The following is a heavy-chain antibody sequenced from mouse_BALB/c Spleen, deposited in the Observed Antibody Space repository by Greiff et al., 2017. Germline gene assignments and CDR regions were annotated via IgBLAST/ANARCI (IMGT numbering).Heavy chain of an antibody. V-gene: IGHV5-17*02. Sequence: EVKVVESGGGLVQPGGSRKLSCAASGFTFSSFGMHWVRQAPEKGLEWVAYISSGSSTIYYADTVKGRFTISRDNPKNTLYLEMSSLRSEDTAMYYCARKADGYYPFDYWGQGTTLTVSS. CDR2: ISSGSSTI. CDR1: GFTFSSFG. D-gene: IGHD2-3*01. J-gene: IGHJ2*01. CDR3: ARKADGYYPFDY.